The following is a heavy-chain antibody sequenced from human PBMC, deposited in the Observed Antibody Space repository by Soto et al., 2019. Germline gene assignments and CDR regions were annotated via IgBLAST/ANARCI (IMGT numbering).Heavy chain of an antibody. V-gene: IGHV3-49*03. D-gene: IGHD6-19*01. Sequence: GGSLRLSCTASGFTFGDYAMSWFRQAPGKGLEWVGFIRSKAYGGTTEYAASVKGRFTISRDDSKSIAYLQMNSLKTEDTAVYYCTRDKGGHEEMAAYYMDVWGKGTTVTVSS. CDR2: IRSKAYGGTT. CDR3: TRDKGGHEEMAAYYMDV. CDR1: GFTFGDYA. J-gene: IGHJ6*03.